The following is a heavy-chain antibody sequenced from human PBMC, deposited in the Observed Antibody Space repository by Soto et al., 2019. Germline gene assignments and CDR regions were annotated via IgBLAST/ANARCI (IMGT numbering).Heavy chain of an antibody. CDR1: GFTFDDYA. CDR3: ARDAFGYSRLIDY. J-gene: IGHJ4*02. Sequence: EVQLVESGGGLVQPGRSLRLSCAASGFTFDDYAMHWVRQAPGKGLEWVSGISWNSGSIGYADSVKGRFTISRDNAKNSLYLQMNSLRAEDTAVYYCARDAFGYSRLIDYWGQGTLVTVSS. V-gene: IGHV3-9*01. CDR2: ISWNSGSI. D-gene: IGHD6-13*01.